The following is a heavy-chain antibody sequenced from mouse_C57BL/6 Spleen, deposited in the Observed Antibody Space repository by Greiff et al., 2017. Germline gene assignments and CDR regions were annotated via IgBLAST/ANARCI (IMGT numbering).Heavy chain of an antibody. J-gene: IGHJ4*01. D-gene: IGHD2-1*01. CDR1: GFTFSSYA. V-gene: IGHV5-4*01. CDR3: ARDPYLLDYAMDY. CDR2: ISDGGSYT. Sequence: EVQRVESGGGLVKPGGSLKLSCAASGFTFSSYAMSWVRQTPEKRLEWVATISDGGSYTYYPDNVKGRFTISRDNAKNNLYLQMSHLKSEDTAMYYCARDPYLLDYAMDYWGQGTSVTVSS.